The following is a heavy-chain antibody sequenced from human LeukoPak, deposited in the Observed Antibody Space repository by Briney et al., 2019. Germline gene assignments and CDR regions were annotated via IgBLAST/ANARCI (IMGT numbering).Heavy chain of an antibody. J-gene: IGHJ4*01. CDR3: AALVGVVPAAKN. CDR1: GGSISSSSYY. Sequence: SESLSLTCTVSGGSISSSSYYWGWLRQPPGKGLEWIGIIYYSGSTYYNPSLKSRVTISVDTSKNQISLKLSSVTAADTAVYYWAALVGVVPAAKNWGPGTLVTVSS. CDR2: IYYSGST. V-gene: IGHV4-39*07. D-gene: IGHD2-2*01.